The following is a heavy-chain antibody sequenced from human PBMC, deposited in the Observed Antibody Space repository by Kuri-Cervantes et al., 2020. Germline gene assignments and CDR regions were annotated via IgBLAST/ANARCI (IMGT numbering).Heavy chain of an antibody. V-gene: IGHV3-30*03. D-gene: IGHD3-22*01. CDR2: ISYDGSNK. J-gene: IGHJ6*02. CDR3: ARDPSYHSSGYYYYYYGMDV. CDR1: GFTFSSYG. Sequence: LSLTCAASGFTFSSYGMHWVRQAPGKGLEWVAVISYDGSNKYYADSVKGRFTISRDNSKNTLYLQMNSLRAEDTAAYYCARDPSYHSSGYYYYYYGMDVWGQGTTVTVSS.